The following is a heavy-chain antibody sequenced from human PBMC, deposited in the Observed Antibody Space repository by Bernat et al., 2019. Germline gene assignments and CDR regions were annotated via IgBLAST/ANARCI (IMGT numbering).Heavy chain of an antibody. Sequence: QVQLVQSGAEVNKPGASVKVSCKASGYTFTGYYMHWVRQAPGQGLEWMGWINPNSGGTNYAQKFQGRLTMTRDTSISTAYMELSRLRSDDTAVYYCARDRFLDSSSWFDPWGQGTLVTVSS. CDR3: ARDRFLDSSSWFDP. J-gene: IGHJ5*02. D-gene: IGHD6-6*01. CDR2: INPNSGGT. CDR1: GYTFTGYY. V-gene: IGHV1-2*02.